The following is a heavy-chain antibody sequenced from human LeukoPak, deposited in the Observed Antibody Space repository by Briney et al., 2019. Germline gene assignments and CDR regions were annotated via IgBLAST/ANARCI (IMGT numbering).Heavy chain of an antibody. CDR1: GGSISSHY. D-gene: IGHD5-18*01. J-gene: IGHJ4*02. CDR3: ARRGYSYVHIDY. CDR2: IYYSGST. V-gene: IGHV4-59*11. Sequence: PSETLSLTCTVSGGSISSHYWSWIRQPPGKGLEWIGYIYYSGSTNYNPSLKSRVTISVDTSKNQFSLKLSSVTAADTAVYYCARRGYSYVHIDYWGQRTLVTVSS.